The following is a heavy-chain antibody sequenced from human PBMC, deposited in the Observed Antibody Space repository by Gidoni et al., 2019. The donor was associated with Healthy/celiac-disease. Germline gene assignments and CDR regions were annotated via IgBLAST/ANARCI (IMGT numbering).Heavy chain of an antibody. J-gene: IGHJ6*02. CDR2: IIPIFGTA. CDR3: ARTITMVQGVIADYYYGMDV. CDR1: GGTFSSYA. V-gene: IGHV1-69*01. D-gene: IGHD3-10*01. Sequence: QVQLVQSGAEVKKPGSSVKVSCKASGGTFSSYAISWVRQAPGQGLEWMGGIIPIFGTANYAQKFQGRVTITADESTSTAYMELSSLRSEDTAVYYCARTITMVQGVIADYYYGMDVWGQGTTVTVSS.